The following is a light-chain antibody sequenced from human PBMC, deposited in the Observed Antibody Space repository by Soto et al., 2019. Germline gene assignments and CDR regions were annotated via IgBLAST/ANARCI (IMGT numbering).Light chain of an antibody. CDR3: QQYGRSPLLYA. J-gene: IGKJ2*01. Sequence: ENVLTQSPGTLSLSPGERATLSCRASQSVTSNYLAWYQQKPGQAPRLLIYGASTRVAGVPDRFSGSGSGTYFTLTITGLETEDFAVYYCQQYGRSPLLYAFGQGTKV. CDR1: QSVTSNY. CDR2: GAS. V-gene: IGKV3-20*01.